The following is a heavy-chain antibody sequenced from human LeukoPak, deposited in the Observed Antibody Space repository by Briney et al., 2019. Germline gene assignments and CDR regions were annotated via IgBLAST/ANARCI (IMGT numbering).Heavy chain of an antibody. CDR2: IYYSGST. CDR1: GGSINSSSYY. J-gene: IGHJ4*02. D-gene: IGHD3-3*02. Sequence: SETLSLTCTVSGGSINSSSYYWGWIRQPPGKGLEWIGSIYYSGSTYYNPSLKSRVTISVDTSKNQFSLKLSSVTAADTAVYYCARHGDNSFSGVVGGDFDYWGQGTLVTVSS. CDR3: ARHGDNSFSGVVGGDFDY. V-gene: IGHV4-39*01.